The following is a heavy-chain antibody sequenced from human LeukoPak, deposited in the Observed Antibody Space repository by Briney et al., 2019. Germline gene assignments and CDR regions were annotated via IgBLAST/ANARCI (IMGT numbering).Heavy chain of an antibody. CDR1: GYTFTGYY. D-gene: IGHD3-3*01. CDR2: INPNSGGT. V-gene: IGHV1-2*02. CDR3: ARDTPIFGVVIIYY. Sequence: ASVKVSCKASGYTFTGYYMHWVRQAPGQGLEWMGWINPNSGGTNYAQKFQGRVTMTRDTSISTAYMELSRLRSDDTAAYYCARDTPIFGVVIIYYWGQGTLVTVSS. J-gene: IGHJ4*02.